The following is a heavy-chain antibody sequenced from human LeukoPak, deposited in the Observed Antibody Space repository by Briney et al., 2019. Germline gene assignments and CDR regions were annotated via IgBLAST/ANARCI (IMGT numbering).Heavy chain of an antibody. V-gene: IGHV3-21*04. J-gene: IGHJ5*02. Sequence: GGSLRLSCAASGFTFSSYSMNWVRQAPGKGLEWVSSISSSSSNIYYADSVKGRFTISRDNAKNSLYLQMNSLRVEDTAVYYCARDPRYYGSGRGWFDPWGQGTLVTVSS. CDR2: ISSSSSNI. D-gene: IGHD3-10*01. CDR1: GFTFSSYS. CDR3: ARDPRYYGSGRGWFDP.